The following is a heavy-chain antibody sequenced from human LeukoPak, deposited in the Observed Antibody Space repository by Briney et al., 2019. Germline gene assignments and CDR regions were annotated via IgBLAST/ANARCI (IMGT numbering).Heavy chain of an antibody. D-gene: IGHD6-13*01. Sequence: GASVKVSCKASGYTLTSYDINWVRQAPGQGLEWMGWLTPHTGKTGYAQKFQGRITMTRNSSESTAYMELSSLRSEDTAVYYCARDRAAAQGPREYYYYYYMDVWGKGTTVTISS. J-gene: IGHJ6*03. CDR3: ARDRAAAQGPREYYYYYYMDV. V-gene: IGHV1-8*01. CDR1: GYTLTSYD. CDR2: LTPHTGKT.